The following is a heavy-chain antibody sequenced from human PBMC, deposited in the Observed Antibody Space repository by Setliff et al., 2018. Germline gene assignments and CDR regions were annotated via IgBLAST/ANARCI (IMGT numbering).Heavy chain of an antibody. V-gene: IGHV4-61*09. CDR3: ARGYYNGRGYYYLPCSFDS. CDR2: IHGTEGT. J-gene: IGHJ4*02. Sequence: SETLSLTCTVSDGSLYSGNYYWTWIRQPAWKALEWIGHIHGTEGTHYNPSLESRVTISRDKSPNQFSLMLRSVTAADTALYYCARGYYNGRGYYYLPCSFDSWGRGIVVTSPQ. D-gene: IGHD3-10*01. CDR1: DGSLYSGNYY.